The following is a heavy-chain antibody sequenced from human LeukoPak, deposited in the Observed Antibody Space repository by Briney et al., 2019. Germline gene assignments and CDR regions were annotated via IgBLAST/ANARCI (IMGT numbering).Heavy chain of an antibody. CDR2: ISGSGGST. CDR3: AKGREVVTAHPSDY. D-gene: IGHD2-21*02. V-gene: IGHV3-23*01. CDR1: GFTFSSYA. J-gene: IGHJ4*02. Sequence: PGGSLRLSCAASGFTFSSYAMSWVRQAPGKGLEWVSGISGSGGSTYYADSVKGRFSISRDNSKNTLYLLMNSLRAEDTAVYYYAKGREVVTAHPSDYWGQGTLVTVSS.